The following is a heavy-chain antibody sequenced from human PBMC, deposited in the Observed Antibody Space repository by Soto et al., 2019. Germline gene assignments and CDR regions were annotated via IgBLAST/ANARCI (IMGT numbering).Heavy chain of an antibody. J-gene: IGHJ6*02. D-gene: IGHD2-2*03. CDR2: IYYSGST. Sequence: SETLSLTCTASGGSISSSSYYWGWIRQPPGKGLDWIGSIYYSGSTYYNPSLKSRVTISVDTSKNEFSLRLSSVTAADTAVYYCARLNGYCISTNCHGYYGMDVWGQGTTVTVSS. CDR1: GGSISSSSYY. CDR3: ARLNGYCISTNCHGYYGMDV. V-gene: IGHV4-39*01.